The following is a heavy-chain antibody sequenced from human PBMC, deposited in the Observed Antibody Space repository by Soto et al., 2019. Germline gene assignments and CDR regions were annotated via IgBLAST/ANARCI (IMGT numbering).Heavy chain of an antibody. V-gene: IGHV3-23*01. CDR1: GFTFSSYA. Sequence: GGSLRLSCAASGFTFSSYAMSWVRQAPGKGLEWVSAISTSGAGTYYADTVKGRFSISRDNSKNTLYLQMNSLRAEDTAVYYCAKEQSGNYYGARDYWGQGTLVTVSS. CDR3: AKEQSGNYYGARDY. D-gene: IGHD1-26*01. CDR2: ISTSGAGT. J-gene: IGHJ4*02.